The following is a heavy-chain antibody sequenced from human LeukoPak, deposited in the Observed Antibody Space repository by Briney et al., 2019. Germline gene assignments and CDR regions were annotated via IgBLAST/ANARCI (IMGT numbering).Heavy chain of an antibody. CDR1: GFTFSSYW. CDR3: AREVYDILTGYWFDP. D-gene: IGHD3-9*01. CDR2: IKQDGSEK. V-gene: IGHV3-7*01. J-gene: IGHJ5*02. Sequence: GGSLRLSCAASGFTFSSYWMSWVRQAPGKGLEWVANIKQDGSEKYYVDSVKGRFTISRGNAKNSLYLQMNSLRAEDTAVYYCAREVYDILTGYWFDPWGQGTLVTVSS.